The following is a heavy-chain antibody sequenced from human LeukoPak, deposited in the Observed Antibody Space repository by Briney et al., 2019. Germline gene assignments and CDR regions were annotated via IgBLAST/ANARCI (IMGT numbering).Heavy chain of an antibody. CDR3: AKRPARPKPFDC. CDR2: IDGSGANT. Sequence: GGSLRLSCAASGFTFSSYAMTWVRQAPGKGLEWVSAIDGSGANTHYADSVKGRFTISRDNSKNTVYLQMNSLRAEDTAIYYCAKRPARPKPFDCWGQGTLVTVSS. V-gene: IGHV3-23*01. CDR1: GFTFSSYA. J-gene: IGHJ4*02. D-gene: IGHD1-14*01.